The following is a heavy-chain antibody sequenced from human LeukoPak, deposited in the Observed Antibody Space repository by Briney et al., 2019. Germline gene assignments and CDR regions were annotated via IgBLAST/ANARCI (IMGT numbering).Heavy chain of an antibody. Sequence: GESLKISCKGSGYSFTSYWIGWVRQMPGKGLEWMGIIYPDDSDTGYSPSFQGQVTISADKSASTAYLQWSSLQASDTAIYYCARQRARYTGTFYYFYYMDVWGTGTTVTISS. CDR3: ARQRARYTGTFYYFYYMDV. V-gene: IGHV5-51*01. CDR1: GYSFTSYW. D-gene: IGHD6-13*01. J-gene: IGHJ6*03. CDR2: IYPDDSDT.